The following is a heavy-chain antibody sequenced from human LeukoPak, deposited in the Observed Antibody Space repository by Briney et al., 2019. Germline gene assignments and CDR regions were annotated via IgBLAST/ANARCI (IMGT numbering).Heavy chain of an antibody. CDR2: IIPIFGTA. D-gene: IGHD3-3*01. J-gene: IGHJ4*02. V-gene: IGHV1-69*01. CDR1: GGTFSSYT. CDR3: AGDGRIYDFWSGYYQFDY. Sequence: SVKVSCKASGGTFSSYTISWVRQAPGRGLEWMGGIIPIFGTANYARKFQGRVTITADESTSTAYMELSSLRSEDTAVYYCAGDGRIYDFWSGYYQFDYWGQGTLVTVSS.